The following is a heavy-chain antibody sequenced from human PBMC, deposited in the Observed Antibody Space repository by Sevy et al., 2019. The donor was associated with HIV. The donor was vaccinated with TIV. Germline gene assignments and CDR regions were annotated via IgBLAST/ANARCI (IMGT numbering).Heavy chain of an antibody. CDR1: GFTFSSYG. CDR2: IWYDGSNK. Sequence: GGSLRLSCAASGFTFSSYGMHWVRQAPGKGLEWVAVIWYDGSNKYYADSVKGRFTISRDNSKNTLYLQMNSLRAEDTAVYYCAKVVVFSGWGHYYYYYMDVWSKGTTVTVSS. V-gene: IGHV3-33*06. J-gene: IGHJ6*03. D-gene: IGHD6-19*01. CDR3: AKVVVFSGWGHYYYYYMDV.